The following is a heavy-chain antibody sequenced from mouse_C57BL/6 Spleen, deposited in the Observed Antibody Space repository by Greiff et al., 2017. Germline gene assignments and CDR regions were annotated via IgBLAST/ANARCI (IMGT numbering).Heavy chain of an antibody. Sequence: EVKLQQSGPELVKPGASVKISCKASGYSFTDYNMNWVKQSNGKSLEWIGVINPNYGTTSYHQKFKGQATLTVYNASSTAYMQLNSLTSEYSAVYCCGRGVSNHYAMAYWGQGTSVTVSS. D-gene: IGHD2-5*01. CDR3: GRGVSNHYAMAY. V-gene: IGHV1-39*01. CDR2: INPNYGTT. CDR1: GYSFTDYN. J-gene: IGHJ4*01.